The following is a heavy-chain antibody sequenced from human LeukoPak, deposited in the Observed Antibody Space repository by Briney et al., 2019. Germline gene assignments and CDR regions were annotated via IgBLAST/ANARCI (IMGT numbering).Heavy chain of an antibody. V-gene: IGHV3-21*01. CDR1: GFTFSSYS. CDR3: SLAYDSSGYAFDY. Sequence: GGSLRLSCAASGFTFSSYSMNWVRQAPGKGLEWVSSISSSSSYIYYADSVKGRFTISRDNAKNSLYLQMNSLRAEDTAVYYCSLAYDSSGYAFDYWGQGTLVTVSS. CDR2: ISSSSSYI. D-gene: IGHD3-22*01. J-gene: IGHJ4*02.